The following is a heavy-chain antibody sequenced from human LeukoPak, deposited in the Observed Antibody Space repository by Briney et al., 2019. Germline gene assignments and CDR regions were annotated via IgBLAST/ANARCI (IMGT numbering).Heavy chain of an antibody. V-gene: IGHV3-48*03. Sequence: PGGSLRLSCAASGFTFSSYEMNWVRQAPGKGLEWVSYISSSGSTIYYADSVKGRFTISRDNAKNSLYLQMNSLRAEDTAVYYCASLWFGDHQYFQHWGQGTLVTVSS. CDR3: ASLWFGDHQYFQH. CDR2: ISSSGSTI. D-gene: IGHD3-10*01. J-gene: IGHJ1*01. CDR1: GFTFSSYE.